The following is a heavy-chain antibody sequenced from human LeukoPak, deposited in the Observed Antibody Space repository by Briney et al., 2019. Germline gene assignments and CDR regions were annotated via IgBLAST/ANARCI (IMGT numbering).Heavy chain of an antibody. V-gene: IGHV1-69*05. CDR1: GYTFTSYG. D-gene: IGHD2-2*01. J-gene: IGHJ3*02. CDR3: ARGYDIVVVPHAFDI. CDR2: IIPIFGTA. Sequence: SVKVSCKASGYTFTSYGISWVRQAPGQGLEWMGGIIPIFGTANYAQKFQGRVTITTDESTSTAYMELSSLRSEDTAVYYCARGYDIVVVPHAFDIWGQGTMVTVSS.